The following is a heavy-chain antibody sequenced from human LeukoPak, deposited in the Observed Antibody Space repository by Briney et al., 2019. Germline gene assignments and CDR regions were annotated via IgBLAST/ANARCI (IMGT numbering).Heavy chain of an antibody. CDR3: AKDQKWGPADYYFDS. D-gene: IGHD2-2*01. Sequence: GGSLRLSCAASGFTFTSCWMHWVRQAPGKGLVWVSRINSDGSSTSYADSVKGRFTISRDNAKNTLYLQMNSLRAEDTAVYYCAKDQKWGPADYYFDSWGQGTLVTVSS. CDR2: INSDGSST. V-gene: IGHV3-74*01. J-gene: IGHJ4*02. CDR1: GFTFTSCW.